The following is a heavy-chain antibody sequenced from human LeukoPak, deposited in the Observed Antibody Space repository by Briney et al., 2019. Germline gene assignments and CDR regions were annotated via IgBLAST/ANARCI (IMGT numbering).Heavy chain of an antibody. CDR1: GYSFTSYY. CDR3: ARAQKLMVRGPHLYYFDY. D-gene: IGHD3-10*01. CDR2: INPSGGST. V-gene: IGHV1-46*01. Sequence: ASVKVSCKASGYSFTSYYMHWVRQAPGQGLEWMGIINPSGGSTSYAQKFQGRVTMTRDTSTSTVYMELSSLRSENTAVYYCARAQKLMVRGPHLYYFDYWGQGTLVTVSS. J-gene: IGHJ4*02.